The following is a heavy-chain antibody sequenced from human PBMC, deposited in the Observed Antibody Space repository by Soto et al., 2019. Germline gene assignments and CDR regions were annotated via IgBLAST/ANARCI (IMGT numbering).Heavy chain of an antibody. V-gene: IGHV1-3*01. D-gene: IGHD3-10*01. Sequence: GASVKVSCKASGYTFTRNAIHWVRQAPGQRLEWIGKIDAGNGNTKYSQKFQDRVTITRDTSASAAYMELRSLRSEDTAVYYCARVVGELLFNWFDPWGQGTLVTVSS. CDR3: ARVVGELLFNWFDP. J-gene: IGHJ5*02. CDR1: GYTFTRNA. CDR2: IDAGNGNT.